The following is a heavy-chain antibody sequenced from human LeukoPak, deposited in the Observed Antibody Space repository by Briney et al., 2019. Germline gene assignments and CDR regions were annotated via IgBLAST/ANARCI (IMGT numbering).Heavy chain of an antibody. CDR2: INHSGST. Sequence: PSETLSLTCAVYGGSFSGYYWSWIRQPPGKGLEWIGEINHSGSTNYNPSLKSRVTISVDTSKNQFSLKLSSVTAADTAVYYCAREGLQLWPDYWGQGTPVTVSS. CDR1: GGSFSGYY. CDR3: AREGLQLWPDY. D-gene: IGHD5-18*01. J-gene: IGHJ4*02. V-gene: IGHV4-34*01.